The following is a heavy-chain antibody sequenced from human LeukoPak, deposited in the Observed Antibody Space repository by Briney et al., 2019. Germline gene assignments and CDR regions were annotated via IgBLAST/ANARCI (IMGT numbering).Heavy chain of an antibody. CDR1: GFTFSSYA. V-gene: IGHV3-30*04. Sequence: PGRSLRLSCAASGFTFSSYAMHWVRQAPGKGLEWVAVLSYDGSNKYYADSVKGRFTISRDDSKNTLYLQMNSLRAEDTAVYYCARDSRRWYQLLYMYYGMDVWGQGTTVTVSS. D-gene: IGHD2-2*02. J-gene: IGHJ6*02. CDR3: ARDSRRWYQLLYMYYGMDV. CDR2: LSYDGSNK.